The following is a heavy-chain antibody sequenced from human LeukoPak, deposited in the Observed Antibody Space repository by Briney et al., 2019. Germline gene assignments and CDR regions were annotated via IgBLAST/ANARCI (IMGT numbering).Heavy chain of an antibody. V-gene: IGHV3-21*01. J-gene: IGHJ4*02. CDR1: GFTFSSYS. CDR2: ISSSISYI. CDR3: ARDDYIIDY. Sequence: GGSLRLSCAASGFTFSSYSMNWVRQAPGKGLECISSISSSISYIYYADSVKGRFTISRDNAKNSLYLQMNSLRAEDTAVYYCARDDYIIDYWGQGTLVTVSS. D-gene: IGHD4-11*01.